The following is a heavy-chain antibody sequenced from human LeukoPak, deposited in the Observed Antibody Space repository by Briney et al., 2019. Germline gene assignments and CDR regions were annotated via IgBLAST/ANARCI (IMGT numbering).Heavy chain of an antibody. CDR1: GGSISSSYSY. D-gene: IGHD2-15*01. CDR2: IYYSGST. V-gene: IGHV4-39*07. CDR3: AREPSGYCSGGSCHSAFDI. Sequence: SETLSLTCTVSGGSISSSYSYWGWIRQPPGKGLEWIGNIYYSGSTYYSPSLTSRVTVSVDTSENQFSLKLSSVTAADTAVYYCAREPSGYCSGGSCHSAFDIWGQGTMVTVSS. J-gene: IGHJ3*02.